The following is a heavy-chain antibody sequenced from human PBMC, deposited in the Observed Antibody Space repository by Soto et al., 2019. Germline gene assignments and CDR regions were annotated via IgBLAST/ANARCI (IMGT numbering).Heavy chain of an antibody. V-gene: IGHV3-48*01. D-gene: IGHD3-3*01. Sequence: GGSLRLSCAASGFTFSSYSMNWVRQAPGKGLEWVSSISSSSTIYYADSVKGRFTISRDNAKNSLYLQMNSLRAEDTAVYYCASVTIFGVVIANDAFDIWGQGTMVTVSS. CDR2: ISSSSTI. CDR3: ASVTIFGVVIANDAFDI. CDR1: GFTFSSYS. J-gene: IGHJ3*02.